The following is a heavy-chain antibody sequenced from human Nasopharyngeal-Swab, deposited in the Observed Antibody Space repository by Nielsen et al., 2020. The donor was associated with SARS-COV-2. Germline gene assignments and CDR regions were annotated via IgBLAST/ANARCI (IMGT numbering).Heavy chain of an antibody. CDR2: INPSGGST. CDR3: ARGEWRWRY. V-gene: IGHV1-46*01. Sequence: ASVKVSCKASGYTFTNYYIHWVRQAPGQGLEWMGGINPSGGSTSYAQKFQGRVTMTTDTSTGTVYMELSSLRSEDTAVYYCARGEWRWRYWGRGTLVTVSS. J-gene: IGHJ4*02. D-gene: IGHD3-3*01. CDR1: GYTFTNYY.